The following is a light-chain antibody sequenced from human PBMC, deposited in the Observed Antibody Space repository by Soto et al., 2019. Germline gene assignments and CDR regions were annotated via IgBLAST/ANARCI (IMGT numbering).Light chain of an antibody. CDR3: QQRYNWPIT. CDR2: AAS. J-gene: IGKJ5*01. CDR1: QSVSGY. V-gene: IGKV3-11*01. Sequence: EIVLTQSPATLSLSPGETATLSCSASQSVSGYIGWYQQKPGQAPRLLIYAASNRATGIPARFSGSGSGTDFTLTISSLEPEDFSVYYCQQRYNWPITFGQGTRLEI.